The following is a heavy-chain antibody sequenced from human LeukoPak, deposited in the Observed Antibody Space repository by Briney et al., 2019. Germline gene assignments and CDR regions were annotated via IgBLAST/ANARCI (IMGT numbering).Heavy chain of an antibody. J-gene: IGHJ4*02. CDR2: INHSGST. V-gene: IGHV4-34*01. CDR3: ARGRPSAAGSLDY. Sequence: PSETLSLTRAVYGGSFSGYYWSWIRQPPGKGLEWIGEINHSGSTNYNPSLKSRVTISVDTSKNQFSLKLSSVTAADTAVYYCARGRPSAAGSLDYWGQGTLVTVSS. D-gene: IGHD6-13*01. CDR1: GGSFSGYY.